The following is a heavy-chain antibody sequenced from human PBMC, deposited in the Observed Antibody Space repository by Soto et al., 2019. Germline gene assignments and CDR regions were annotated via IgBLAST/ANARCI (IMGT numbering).Heavy chain of an antibody. J-gene: IGHJ5*02. V-gene: IGHV4-31*03. CDR2: IYYSGST. Sequence: SLFLTCTVSGGSVSRGGHYWSCIPQHPGKGLEWIAYIYYSGSTNYNPSPKSRVTISVDTSKNQFSLKLSSVTAAGTAVYYSAPVYAGSSFWFDPWGQGTLVTVSS. D-gene: IGHD2-15*01. CDR1: GGSVSRGGHY. CDR3: APVYAGSSFWFDP.